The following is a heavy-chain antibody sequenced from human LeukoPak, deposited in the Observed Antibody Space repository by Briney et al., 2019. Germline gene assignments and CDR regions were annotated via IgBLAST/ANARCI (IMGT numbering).Heavy chain of an antibody. V-gene: IGHV3-53*01. D-gene: IGHD3-10*01. J-gene: IGHJ4*02. CDR1: AFTVSSNY. CDR2: IYSGGST. Sequence: GGSLRLSCAASAFTVSSNYMSWVRQAPGKGLEWVSVIYSGGSTYYADSVKGRYTISRDNSKNTLYLQMNSLRAEDTAVYYCARDMRGPIDYWGQGTLVTVSS. CDR3: ARDMRGPIDY.